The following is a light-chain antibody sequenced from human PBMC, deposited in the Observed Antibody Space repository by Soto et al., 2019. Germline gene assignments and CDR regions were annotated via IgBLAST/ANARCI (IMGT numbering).Light chain of an antibody. CDR3: QQYGNWPRT. CDR1: QSITTK. J-gene: IGKJ1*01. CDR2: GAS. Sequence: EIVMTQSPAALSVSPGERATLSCRASQSITTKLAWYQQRPGQAPRPLIYGASNRATGIPARFSGSGSGTDFTLTISSLQSDDSAVYYCQQYGNWPRTFGSGTKV. V-gene: IGKV3-15*01.